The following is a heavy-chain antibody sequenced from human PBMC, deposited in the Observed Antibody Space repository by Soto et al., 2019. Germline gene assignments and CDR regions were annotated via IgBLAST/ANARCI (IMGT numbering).Heavy chain of an antibody. V-gene: IGHV3-23*01. CDR2: VSAGGSGT. D-gene: IGHD5-12*01. CDR3: AKDLTSSYYSFDY. Sequence: EVQLLESGGGLAQPGGSLRLSCATSGFTFTTYAMSWVRQAPGKGLEWVSAVSAGGSGTYYADSVKGRFTIPKDSFKNTLFLQMNTLTAEDTAIYYCAKDLTSSYYSFDYWGQGTLVTVSS. CDR1: GFTFTTYA. J-gene: IGHJ4*02.